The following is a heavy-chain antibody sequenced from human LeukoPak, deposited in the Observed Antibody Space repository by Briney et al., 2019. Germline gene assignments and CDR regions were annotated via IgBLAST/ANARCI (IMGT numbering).Heavy chain of an antibody. D-gene: IGHD3-10*01. V-gene: IGHV3-21*01. J-gene: IGHJ4*02. CDR2: ISSSSSYI. CDR3: AREGRYYYGSGIDY. CDR1: GFTFGSYS. Sequence: PGGSLRLSCAASGFTFGSYSMNWVRQAPGKGLEWVSSISSSSSYIYYADSVKGRFTISRDNAKNSLYLQMNSLRAEDTAVYYCAREGRYYYGSGIDYWGQGTLVTVSS.